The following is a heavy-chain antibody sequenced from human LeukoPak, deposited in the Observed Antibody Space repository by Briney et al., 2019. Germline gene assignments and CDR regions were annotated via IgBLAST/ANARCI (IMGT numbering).Heavy chain of an antibody. V-gene: IGHV3-7*03. CDR2: IKQDGSEK. CDR1: GFTFSSYW. Sequence: GGSLRLSCAASGFTFSSYWMSWVRQAPGKGLEWVANIKQDGSEKYYVDSVKGRFTISRDNAKNSLYLQMNSLRAEDTALYYCAKAGGEYWLYNDNWFDPWGQGTLVTVSS. J-gene: IGHJ5*02. CDR3: AKAGGEYWLYNDNWFDP. D-gene: IGHD3-16*01.